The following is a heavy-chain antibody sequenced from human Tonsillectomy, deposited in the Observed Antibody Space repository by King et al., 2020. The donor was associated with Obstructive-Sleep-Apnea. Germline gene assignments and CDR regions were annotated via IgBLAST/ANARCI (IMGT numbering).Heavy chain of an antibody. D-gene: IGHD3-10*01. V-gene: IGHV3-15*01. CDR3: TTGLPLLWFGELLSPHFDY. CDR2: IKSKTDGGTT. J-gene: IGHJ4*02. CDR1: GFTFSNAW. Sequence: VQLVESGGGLVKPGGSLRLSCAASGFTFSNAWMSWVRQAPGKGLEWVGRIKSKTDGGTTDYAAPVKGRFTISRDDSKNTLYLQMNSLKTEDTAVYYCTTGLPLLWFGELLSPHFDYWGQGTLVTVSS.